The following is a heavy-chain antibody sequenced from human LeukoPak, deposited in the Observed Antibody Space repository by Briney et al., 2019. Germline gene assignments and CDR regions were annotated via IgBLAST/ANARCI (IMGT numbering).Heavy chain of an antibody. CDR1: GFTISEHH. CDR2: TRRKPNSCTT. D-gene: IGHD6-13*01. Sequence: GGSLRLSCAPSGFTISEHHIDWVRHAPGKGLEWVGRSRTRRKPNSCTTEFAASFEGRFILSRDESKNTLHLQMSSLNPEDTAVYFCVRVVRTVSGWYHFDYWGQGTLVAVSS. V-gene: IGHV3-72*01. CDR3: VRVVRTVSGWYHFDY. J-gene: IGHJ4*02.